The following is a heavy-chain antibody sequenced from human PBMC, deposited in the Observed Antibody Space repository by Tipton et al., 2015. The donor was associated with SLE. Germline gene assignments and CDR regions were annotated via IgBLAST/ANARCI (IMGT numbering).Heavy chain of an antibody. D-gene: IGHD3-22*01. V-gene: IGHV4-59*11. Sequence: LRLSCTVSGGSISSHYWSWIRQPPGKGLEWIGEINHSGSTNYNPSLKSRVNISVDTSKNQFSLKLSSVTAADTAVYYCARDRYYYDSSGYSDYWGQGTLVTVSS. CDR1: GGSISSHY. J-gene: IGHJ4*02. CDR3: ARDRYYYDSSGYSDY. CDR2: INHSGST.